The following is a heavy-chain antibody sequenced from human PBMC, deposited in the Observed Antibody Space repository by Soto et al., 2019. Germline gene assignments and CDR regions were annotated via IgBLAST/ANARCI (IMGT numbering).Heavy chain of an antibody. CDR2: ISAYNGNT. Sequence: ASVRVSCKASGYTFTSYGISWVRQAPGQGLEWMGWISAYNGNTNYAQKLQGRVTMTTDASTSTAYMELRSLRSDDTAVYYCARVGQLVPHYYYYMGVWGKGTTVTVSS. V-gene: IGHV1-18*01. CDR1: GYTFTSYG. J-gene: IGHJ6*03. CDR3: ARVGQLVPHYYYYMGV. D-gene: IGHD6-6*01.